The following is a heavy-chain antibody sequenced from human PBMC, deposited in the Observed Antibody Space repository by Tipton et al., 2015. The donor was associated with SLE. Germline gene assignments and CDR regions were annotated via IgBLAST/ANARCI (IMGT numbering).Heavy chain of an antibody. V-gene: IGHV3-30-3*01. D-gene: IGHD3-10*01. Sequence: QLVQSGGGVVQPGRSLRLSCAASGFTFSSYTMHWVRQAPGKGLEWVAFISYDGSNKYYADSVKGRFTISRDNSKNSLYLQMNSLRDEDMAVYYCARWMGFEELDPTGFDPWGQGTLVTVSS. CDR2: ISYDGSNK. J-gene: IGHJ5*02. CDR3: ARWMGFEELDPTGFDP. CDR1: GFTFSSYT.